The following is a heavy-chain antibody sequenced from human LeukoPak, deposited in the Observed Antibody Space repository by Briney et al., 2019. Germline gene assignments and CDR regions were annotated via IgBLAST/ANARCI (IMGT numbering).Heavy chain of an antibody. CDR2: NSNNGGT. V-gene: IGHV4-61*02. Sequence: SETLSLTCAVSPGSMDSGLYHWTWIRQPAGKGLEWIGRNSNNGGTAYNPSLRSRVTITIDTSNNHLSLKLTSVTAADTALYYCARETKDIYSPSWGLYDTYYYIDAWGKGTTVTVSS. J-gene: IGHJ6*03. CDR3: ARETKDIYSPSWGLYDTYYYIDA. D-gene: IGHD5/OR15-5a*01. CDR1: PGSMDSGLYH.